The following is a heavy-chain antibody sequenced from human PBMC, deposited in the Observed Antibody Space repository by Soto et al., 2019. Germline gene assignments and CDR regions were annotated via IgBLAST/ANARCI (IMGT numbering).Heavy chain of an antibody. D-gene: IGHD3-16*02. Sequence: ASVKVSCKASGYTFTGYYMHWVRQAPGQGLEWMGWINPNSGGTNYAQKFRGRVTMTRDTSISTAYMELSRLRSDDTAVYYCARDLITFGGVIAGLQNWGQGTLVTV. V-gene: IGHV1-2*02. CDR2: INPNSGGT. J-gene: IGHJ4*02. CDR1: GYTFTGYY. CDR3: ARDLITFGGVIAGLQN.